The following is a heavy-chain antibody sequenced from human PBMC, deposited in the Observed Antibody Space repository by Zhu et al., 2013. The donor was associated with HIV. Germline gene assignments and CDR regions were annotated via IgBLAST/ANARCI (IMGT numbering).Heavy chain of an antibody. V-gene: IGHV1-69*02. CDR3: ARVLWEDTAMVGADY. CDR2: IIPILGIA. D-gene: IGHD5-18*01. Sequence: QVQLVQSGAEVKKPGSSVKVSCKASGGTFSSYTISWVRQAPGQGLEWMGRIIPILGIANYAQKFQGRVTITADKSTSTAYMELSSLRSEDTAVYYCARVLWEDTAMVGADYWGQGTLVTVSS. J-gene: IGHJ4*02. CDR1: GGTFSSYT.